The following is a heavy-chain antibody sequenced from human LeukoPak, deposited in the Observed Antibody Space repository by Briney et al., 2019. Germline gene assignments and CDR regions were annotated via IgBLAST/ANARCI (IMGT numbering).Heavy chain of an antibody. CDR1: GYTFTSYD. CDR2: MNPNSGNT. Sequence: ASVKVSCKASGYTFTSYDINWVRQATGQGLEWMGWMNPNSGNTGYAQKFQGRVTMARNTSISTAYMELSSLRSEDTAVYYCAVYGSGSYFFDSPIPDYWGQGTLVTVFS. CDR3: AVYGSGSYFFDSPIPDY. J-gene: IGHJ4*02. V-gene: IGHV1-8*01. D-gene: IGHD3-10*01.